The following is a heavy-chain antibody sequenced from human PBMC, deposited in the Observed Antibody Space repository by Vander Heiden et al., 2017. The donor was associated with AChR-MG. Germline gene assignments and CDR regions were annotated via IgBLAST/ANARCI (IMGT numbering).Heavy chain of an antibody. CDR2: ISYDGSNK. D-gene: IGHD3-10*01. J-gene: IGHJ4*02. CDR3: VGLIVGEDFDY. V-gene: IGHV3-30*03. Sequence: QVQLVESGGGVVQPGRSLRLSCAASGFTCSSDGMHWVRQAPGKGLEWVAVISYDGSNKYYADSVKGRFTISRDNSKNTLYLQMNSLRAEDTAVYYCVGLIVGEDFDYWGQGTLVTVSS. CDR1: GFTCSSDG.